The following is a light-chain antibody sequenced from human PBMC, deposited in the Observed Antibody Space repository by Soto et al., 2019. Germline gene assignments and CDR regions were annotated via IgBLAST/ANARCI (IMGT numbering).Light chain of an antibody. V-gene: IGLV2-14*01. CDR2: DXX. CDR1: SSDIGGYDY. CDR3: TSYASGSSHVV. Sequence: QSALTQPASVSGSPGQSITLSCTGTSSDIGGYDYVSWYQRHPGKATKLIIYDXXXXXXXXXXXXXGSKSGNTASLTISGXXAXXXXXXYCTSYASGSSHVVFGGGTKLTVL. J-gene: IGLJ2*01.